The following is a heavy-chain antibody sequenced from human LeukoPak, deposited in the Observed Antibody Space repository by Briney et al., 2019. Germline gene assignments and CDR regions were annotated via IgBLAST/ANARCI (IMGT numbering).Heavy chain of an antibody. CDR1: GFTFSDYY. J-gene: IGHJ4*02. V-gene: IGHV3-66*01. D-gene: IGHD5-12*01. CDR3: AGGYRAYDYLDY. Sequence: GGSLRLSCAASGFTFSDYYMSWIRQAPGKGLEWVSVIYIGGTTYYTDSVKGRFIISRDNSKNTVYLQMNSLRAEDTAVYYCAGGYRAYDYLDYWGQGTLVTVSS. CDR2: IYIGGTT.